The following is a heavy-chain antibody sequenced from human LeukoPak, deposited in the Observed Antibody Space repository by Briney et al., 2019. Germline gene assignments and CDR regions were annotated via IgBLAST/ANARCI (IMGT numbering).Heavy chain of an antibody. V-gene: IGHV3-23*01. CDR2: ISGSGGST. D-gene: IGHD3-22*01. Sequence: GGTLRLSCAASGFTFSSYGMSWVRQAPGKGLEWVSAISGSGGSTYYADSVKGRFAISRDNAKNSLYLQMNSLRAEDTAVYYCAGSLTYYYDSSGYYWFDPWGQGTLVTVSS. J-gene: IGHJ5*02. CDR3: AGSLTYYYDSSGYYWFDP. CDR1: GFTFSSYG.